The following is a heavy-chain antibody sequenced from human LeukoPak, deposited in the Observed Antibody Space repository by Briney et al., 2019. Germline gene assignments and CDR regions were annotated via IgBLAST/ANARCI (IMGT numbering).Heavy chain of an antibody. CDR3: ARVPYVSGIDY. D-gene: IGHD3-10*02. Sequence: PSETLSLTCTVSGDSISSGGYYWSWIRQHPGKGLEWIGYIYYSGSTYYNPSLKSRVTISVDTSKNQFSLKLSSVTAADTAVYYCARVPYVSGIDYWGQGTLVTVSS. CDR2: IYYSGST. CDR1: GDSISSGGYY. J-gene: IGHJ4*02. V-gene: IGHV4-31*03.